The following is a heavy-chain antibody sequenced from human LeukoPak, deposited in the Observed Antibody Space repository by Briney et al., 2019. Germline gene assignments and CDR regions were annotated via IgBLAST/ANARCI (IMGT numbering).Heavy chain of an antibody. CDR2: INHSGGT. D-gene: IGHD1-26*01. Sequence: SETLSLTCAVYGGSFSGYYWSWIRQPPGKGLEWIGEINHSGGTNYNPSLKSRVTISVDTSKNQFSLKLSSVTAADTAVYYCARDMVGATVDAFDIWGQGTMVTVSS. V-gene: IGHV4-34*01. J-gene: IGHJ3*02. CDR1: GGSFSGYY. CDR3: ARDMVGATVDAFDI.